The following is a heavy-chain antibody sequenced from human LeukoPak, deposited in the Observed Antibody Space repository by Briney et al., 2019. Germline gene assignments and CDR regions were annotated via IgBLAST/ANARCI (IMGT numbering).Heavy chain of an antibody. V-gene: IGHV4-39*07. CDR2: IYYSGST. CDR3: ARILLIVVIPSFFDP. Sequence: PSETLSLTCTVSGGSISSSSYYWGWIRQPPGKGLEWIGSIYYSGSTYYNPSLKSRVTISVDTSKNQFSLKLSSVTAADTTVYYCARILLIVVIPSFFDPWGQGTLVTVSS. CDR1: GGSISSSSYY. D-gene: IGHD2-21*01. J-gene: IGHJ5*02.